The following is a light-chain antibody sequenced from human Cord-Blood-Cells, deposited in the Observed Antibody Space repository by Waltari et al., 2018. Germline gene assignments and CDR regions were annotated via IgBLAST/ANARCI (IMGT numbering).Light chain of an antibody. V-gene: IGLV3-1*01. J-gene: IGLJ2*01. CDR3: QAWDSSNVV. Sequence: SYELTQPPSVSVSPAQTASIPCSGAKFGDKYACWYQQKPGQSPVLAIYQDSKRPSGIPERFSGSNSGNTATLTISGTQAMDEADYYCQAWDSSNVVFGGGTKLTVL. CDR2: QDS. CDR1: KFGDKY.